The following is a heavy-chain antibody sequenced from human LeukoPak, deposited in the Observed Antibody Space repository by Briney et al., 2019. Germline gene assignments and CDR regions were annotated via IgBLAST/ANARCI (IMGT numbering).Heavy chain of an antibody. Sequence: PGGSLRLSCAASGFTFSSYAMSWVRQAPGKGLEWVSVISGSGGTTYYADSVRGRFTISRDNSKDTLYLQMNSLRAEDTAVYYCAKCGSGWPYYFDYWGQGTLVTVSS. CDR1: GFTFSSYA. CDR2: ISGSGGTT. D-gene: IGHD6-19*01. V-gene: IGHV3-23*01. CDR3: AKCGSGWPYYFDY. J-gene: IGHJ4*02.